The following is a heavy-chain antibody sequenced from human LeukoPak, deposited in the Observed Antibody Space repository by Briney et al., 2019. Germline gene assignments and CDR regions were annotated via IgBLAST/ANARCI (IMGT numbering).Heavy chain of an antibody. D-gene: IGHD4-11*01. CDR3: ARDSHYSNYDLKCVY. CDR1: GYTFTSYA. Sequence: ASVKVSYKASGYTFTSYAMNWVRQAPGQGLEWMGWINTNTGNPTYAQGFTGRFVFSLDTSVSTAYLQISSLKAEDTAVYYCARDSHYSNYDLKCVYWGQGTLVTVSS. V-gene: IGHV7-4-1*02. CDR2: INTNTGNP. J-gene: IGHJ4*02.